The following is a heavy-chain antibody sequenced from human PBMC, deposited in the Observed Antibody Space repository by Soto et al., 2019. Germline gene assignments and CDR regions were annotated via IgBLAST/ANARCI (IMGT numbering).Heavy chain of an antibody. D-gene: IGHD3-22*01. J-gene: IGHJ4*02. Sequence: LRLSCAASGFTFSSYAMSWVRQAPGKGLEWVSAISGSGGSAYYADSVKGRFTISRDNSKNTLYLQMNSLRAEDTAVYYCAKGAYYYDSSGYYNGAFDYWGQGTLVTVSS. CDR3: AKGAYYYDSSGYYNGAFDY. V-gene: IGHV3-23*01. CDR2: ISGSGGSA. CDR1: GFTFSSYA.